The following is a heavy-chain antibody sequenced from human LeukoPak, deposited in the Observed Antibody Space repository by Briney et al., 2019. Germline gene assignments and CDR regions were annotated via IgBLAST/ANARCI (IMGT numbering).Heavy chain of an antibody. Sequence: HPGGSLRLSCVASGFTFSSYGIHWVRQAPGKGLEWVAVVSSDGSIKYNADSVKGRFTISRDNAKNSLYLQMSSLRAEDTAVYYCARGPAAMVNFDYWGQGTLVTVSS. D-gene: IGHD5-18*01. J-gene: IGHJ4*02. CDR2: VSSDGSIK. V-gene: IGHV3-30*03. CDR1: GFTFSSYG. CDR3: ARGPAAMVNFDY.